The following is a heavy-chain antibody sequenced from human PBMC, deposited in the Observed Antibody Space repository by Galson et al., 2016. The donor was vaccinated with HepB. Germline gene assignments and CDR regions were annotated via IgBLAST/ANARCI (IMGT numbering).Heavy chain of an antibody. CDR1: GSTCSDSW. CDR2: IKHDGSQK. J-gene: IGHJ4*02. Sequence: SLRPSCAVSGSTCSDSWMSWVRKPPEKGLEGVANIKHDGSQKTYVDSVKGRFTISRDNAKNSLFLQLNSLRPEDTAVYFCVRNSAAVGHWGQGTLVTVSS. V-gene: IGHV3-7*02. D-gene: IGHD4-23*01. CDR3: VRNSAAVGH.